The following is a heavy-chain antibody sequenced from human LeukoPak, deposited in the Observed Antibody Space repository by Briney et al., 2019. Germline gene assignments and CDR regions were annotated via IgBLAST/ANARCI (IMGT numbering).Heavy chain of an antibody. CDR3: ARTCSGGSCYSADGY. D-gene: IGHD2-15*01. J-gene: IGHJ4*02. CDR1: GGSISSGGYS. Sequence: KTSETLSLTCAVSGGSISSGGYSWSWIRQPPGKGLEWIGSIYYSGGTNYNPSLKSRVTISVDTSKNQFSLKLSSVTAADTAVYYCARTCSGGSCYSADGYWGQGTLVTVSS. V-gene: IGHV4-30-2*03. CDR2: IYYSGGT.